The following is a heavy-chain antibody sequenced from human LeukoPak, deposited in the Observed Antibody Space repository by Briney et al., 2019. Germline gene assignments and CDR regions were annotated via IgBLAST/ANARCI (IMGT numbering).Heavy chain of an antibody. CDR3: ARDPPPYYYDSSGYYIPFDY. J-gene: IGHJ4*02. CDR2: ISAYNGNA. V-gene: IGHV1-18*01. CDR1: GYTFTSHG. Sequence: ASVKVSCKASGYTFTSHGISWVRQAPGQGLEWMGWISAYNGNANYAQKLQGRVTMTTDTSTSTAYMELRSLRSDDTAVYYCARDPPPYYYDSSGYYIPFDYWGQGTLVTVSS. D-gene: IGHD3-22*01.